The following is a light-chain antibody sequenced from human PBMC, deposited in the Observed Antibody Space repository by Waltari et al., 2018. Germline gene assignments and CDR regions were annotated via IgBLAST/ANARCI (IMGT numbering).Light chain of an antibody. CDR1: QSLSGSY. Sequence: EIVLTQSPGTLSLSPGERATLSCRASQSLSGSYLAWYQQKPGQAPRLLIYCASSRATGIPDRFSGSGSGTDFTLTISRLEPEDFAVYYCQQYSSLHQTFGQGTKVEIK. CDR3: QQYSSLHQT. V-gene: IGKV3-20*01. J-gene: IGKJ1*01. CDR2: CAS.